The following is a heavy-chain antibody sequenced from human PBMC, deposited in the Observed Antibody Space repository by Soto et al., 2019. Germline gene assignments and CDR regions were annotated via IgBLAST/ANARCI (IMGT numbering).Heavy chain of an antibody. Sequence: PSETLSLTCAVYGGSFSAYFWTLIRQPPWQGLEWLGEINHSGSTNFNPSLKSRLTISMDTSKNQFSMQLNSVTTADTAVYYCTACIGGYYSGFDYWGQGTLVTVSS. V-gene: IGHV4-34*01. CDR3: TACIGGYYSGFDY. J-gene: IGHJ4*02. D-gene: IGHD2-15*01. CDR1: GGSFSAYF. CDR2: INHSGST.